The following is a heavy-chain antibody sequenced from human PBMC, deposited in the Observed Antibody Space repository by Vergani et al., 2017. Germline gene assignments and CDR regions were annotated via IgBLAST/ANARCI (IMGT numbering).Heavy chain of an antibody. J-gene: IGHJ3*02. V-gene: IGHV3-21*01. CDR2: ISSSSSYI. CDR3: ASDKGYSSSSMDYYGSESSDDAVDI. Sequence: VQLVESGGGLVKPGGSLRLSCAASGFTFSSYSMNWVRQAPGKGLEWVSSISSSSSYIYYADSVKGRFTISRDNAKNSMYLQMNSLRAEDPAVYYCASDKGYSSSSMDYYGSESSDDAVDIWGQGSMVTVSS. D-gene: IGHD3-10*01. CDR1: GFTFSSYS.